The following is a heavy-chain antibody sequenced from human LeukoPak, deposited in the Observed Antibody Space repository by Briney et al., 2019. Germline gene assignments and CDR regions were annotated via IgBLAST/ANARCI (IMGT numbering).Heavy chain of an antibody. CDR3: ARDLTEFYGSGSAPFDY. Sequence: ASVKVSCKASGYSFTSYGLTWVRQAPGQGLEWMGWISAYNGNTNYAQKLQGRVTMTTDTSTSTAYMELRSLRSDDTAVYYCARDLTEFYGSGSAPFDYWGQGTLVTVSS. CDR2: ISAYNGNT. V-gene: IGHV1-18*01. D-gene: IGHD3-10*01. J-gene: IGHJ4*02. CDR1: GYSFTSYG.